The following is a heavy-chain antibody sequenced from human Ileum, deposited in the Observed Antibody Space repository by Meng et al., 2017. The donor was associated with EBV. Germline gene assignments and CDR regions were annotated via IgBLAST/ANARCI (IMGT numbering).Heavy chain of an antibody. CDR2: MNPNRGTT. Sequence: QVQLVQSGAELKKPGASVKVSCKASGYTFTSYDINCVRQGTGQGLEWMGWMNPNRGTTGYAQKFQGRVTMTRNISKSTAYMDLSSLRSEDTAVYYCATGVADFEYWGQGTLVTVSS. D-gene: IGHD6-19*01. CDR3: ATGVADFEY. CDR1: GYTFTSYD. V-gene: IGHV1-8*01. J-gene: IGHJ4*02.